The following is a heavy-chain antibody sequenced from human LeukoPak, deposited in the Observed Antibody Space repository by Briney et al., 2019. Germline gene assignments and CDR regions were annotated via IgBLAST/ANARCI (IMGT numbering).Heavy chain of an antibody. D-gene: IGHD3-3*01. CDR2: ISGSGGST. Sequence: PGGSLRLSCAASGFTFSSYAMSWVRQAPGKGLEWVSAISGSGGSTYYADSVKGRFTISRDNSKNTLYLQMNSLRAEDTAVYYCAKDSALPPSYYDFWSGYGGYYYYYMDVWGKGTTVTVSS. J-gene: IGHJ6*03. V-gene: IGHV3-23*01. CDR3: AKDSALPPSYYDFWSGYGGYYYYYMDV. CDR1: GFTFSSYA.